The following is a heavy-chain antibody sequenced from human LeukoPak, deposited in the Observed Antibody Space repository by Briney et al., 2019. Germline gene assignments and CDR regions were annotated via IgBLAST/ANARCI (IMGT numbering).Heavy chain of an antibody. V-gene: IGHV3-23*01. Sequence: PGGSLRLSCAASGFTLSSYAMNRVRQAPGKGLEWVSAITGSGGNTYYADSVKGRFTISRDNSKNTLYLQMNSLRAEDTAVYYCAKGTRSFSGMLGYYYYYMDVWGKGTTVTVSS. CDR2: ITGSGGNT. CDR1: GFTLSSYA. D-gene: IGHD3-10*01. J-gene: IGHJ6*03. CDR3: AKGTRSFSGMLGYYYYYMDV.